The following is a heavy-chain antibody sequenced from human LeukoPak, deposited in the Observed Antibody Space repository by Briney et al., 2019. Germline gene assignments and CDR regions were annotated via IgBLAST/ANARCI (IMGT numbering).Heavy chain of an antibody. Sequence: SETLSLTCTVSGGSISSSSYYWGWIRQPPGKGLEWIGSIYYSGSTYYNPSLKSRVTISVDTSKNQFSLKLSSVTAADTAVYYCASSYGDYARVDYWGQGTLITVSS. CDR1: GGSISSSSYY. CDR2: IYYSGST. J-gene: IGHJ4*02. D-gene: IGHD4-17*01. CDR3: ASSYGDYARVDY. V-gene: IGHV4-39*07.